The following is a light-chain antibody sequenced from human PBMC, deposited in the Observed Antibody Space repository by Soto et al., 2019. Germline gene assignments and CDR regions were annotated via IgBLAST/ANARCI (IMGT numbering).Light chain of an antibody. CDR1: QSLLHSDGYSF. J-gene: IGKJ3*01. V-gene: IGKV2-28*01. CDR2: LGS. Sequence: DIVMTQSPLSLTVTPGEPASISCRSSQSLLHSDGYSFLDWYLQKPGQSPQLLIYLGSTRAPGVPDRFSGSGSGTEFILKITRVEAEDVGVYYCMQALQTPRTFGPGTKVDIK. CDR3: MQALQTPRT.